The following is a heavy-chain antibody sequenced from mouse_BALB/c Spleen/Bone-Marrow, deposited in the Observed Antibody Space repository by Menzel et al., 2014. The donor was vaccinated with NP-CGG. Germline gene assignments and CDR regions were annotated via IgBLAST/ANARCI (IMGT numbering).Heavy chain of an antibody. CDR1: GYTFTSYW. CDR2: INPSTGYT. Sequence: LQESGAELAKPGASVKMSCKASGYTFTSYWMHWVKQRPGQGLEWIGYINPSTGYTEYNQKFKDKATSTADKSSSTAYMQLSSLTSEDSAVYYCARWGDDGTFDYWGQGTTLTVSS. J-gene: IGHJ2*01. CDR3: ARWGDDGTFDY. V-gene: IGHV1-7*01. D-gene: IGHD2-12*01.